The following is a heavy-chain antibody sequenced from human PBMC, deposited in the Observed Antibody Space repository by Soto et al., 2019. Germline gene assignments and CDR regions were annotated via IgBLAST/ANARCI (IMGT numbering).Heavy chain of an antibody. D-gene: IGHD3-3*01. V-gene: IGHV1-69*06. Sequence: SVKVSCKASGGTFSSYAISWVRQAPGQGLEWMGGIIPIFGTANYAQKFQGRVTITADKSTSTAYMELSSLRSEDTAVYYCARVFGNYDFWSGYYYYYGMDVWGQGTTVTVSS. CDR1: GGTFSSYA. CDR3: ARVFGNYDFWSGYYYYYGMDV. J-gene: IGHJ6*02. CDR2: IIPIFGTA.